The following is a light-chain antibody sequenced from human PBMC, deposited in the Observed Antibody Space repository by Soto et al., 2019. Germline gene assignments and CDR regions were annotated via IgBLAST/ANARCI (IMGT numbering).Light chain of an antibody. CDR2: EGS. V-gene: IGLV2-23*03. CDR1: SSDVGSYNL. Sequence: QSVLTQPASVSGSPGQSITISCTGTSSDVGSYNLVSWYQQHPGKAPKLMIYEGSKRPSGVSNRFSGPKSGNTASLTISGLQAEDEADYYCCSYAGSSNVFGTGTKVTVL. J-gene: IGLJ1*01. CDR3: CSYAGSSNV.